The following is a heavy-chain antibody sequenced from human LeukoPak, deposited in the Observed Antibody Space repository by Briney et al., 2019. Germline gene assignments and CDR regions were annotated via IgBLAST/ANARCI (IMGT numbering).Heavy chain of an antibody. D-gene: IGHD1-1*01. Sequence: ASVKVSCKASGYTFTSYYMYWVRQAPGQGLEWMGIINPSGGSTSYAQKFQGRVTMTRDTSTSTVYMELSSLRSEDTAVYYCARDQDSNGNGITYYYYYGMDVWGQGTTVTVSS. CDR3: ARDQDSNGNGITYYYYYGMDV. J-gene: IGHJ6*02. CDR2: INPSGGST. CDR1: GYTFTSYY. V-gene: IGHV1-46*01.